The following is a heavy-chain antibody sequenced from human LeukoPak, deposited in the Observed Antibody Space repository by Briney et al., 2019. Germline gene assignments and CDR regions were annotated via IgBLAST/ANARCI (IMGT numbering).Heavy chain of an antibody. J-gene: IGHJ3*02. CDR1: GYTFTGYY. D-gene: IGHD2-2*01. Sequence: ASVKVSCRASGYTFTGYYMHWVRQAPGQGLEWMGWINPNSGGTNYAQKFQARVTMTRDTSISTAYMELSGLRSDDTAVYYCARVEGYCSTTSCQQNNAFDIWGQGTMVTVSS. CDR3: ARVEGYCSTTSCQQNNAFDI. V-gene: IGHV1-2*02. CDR2: INPNSGGT.